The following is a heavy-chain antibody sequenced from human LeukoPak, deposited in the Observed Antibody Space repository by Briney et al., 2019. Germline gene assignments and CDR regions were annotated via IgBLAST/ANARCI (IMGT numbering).Heavy chain of an antibody. CDR3: ARGHTATSTPEAVGYYFDY. D-gene: IGHD5-18*01. CDR2: IYSGGSA. V-gene: IGHV3-66*02. J-gene: IGHJ4*02. Sequence: GGSLRLSCAASGFTVSSNYMSWVRQAPGKGLEWVSVIYSGGSAYYADSVKGRFTISRDNSKNTLYLQMNSLRAEDTAVYYCARGHTATSTPEAVGYYFDYWGQGTLVTVSS. CDR1: GFTVSSNY.